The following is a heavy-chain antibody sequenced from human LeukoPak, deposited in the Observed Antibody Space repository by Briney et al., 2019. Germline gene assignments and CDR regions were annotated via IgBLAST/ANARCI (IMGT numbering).Heavy chain of an antibody. D-gene: IGHD6-19*01. CDR1: GGSISRYY. J-gene: IGHJ5*02. V-gene: IGHV4-4*07. CDR3: ASSHWGSGWKSWFDP. Sequence: SETLSLTCTVSGGSISRYYWSWIRQPAGKGLEWIGRIYTSGSTNYNPSLKSRVTMSVDTSKNQFSLKLSSVTAADTAVYYCASSHWGSGWKSWFDPWGQGTLVTVSS. CDR2: IYTSGST.